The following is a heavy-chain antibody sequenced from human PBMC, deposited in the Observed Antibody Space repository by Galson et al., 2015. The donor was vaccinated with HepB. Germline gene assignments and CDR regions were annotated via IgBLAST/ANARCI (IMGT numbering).Heavy chain of an antibody. V-gene: IGHV3-21*01. CDR2: ISSSSSYI. J-gene: IGHJ5*02. Sequence: SLRLSCAASGFTFSSYSMNWVRQAPGKGLEWVSSISSSSSYIYYADSVKGRFTISRDNAKNSLYLQMNSLRAEDTAVYYCARGLYCSSTSCPGWFDPWGQGTLVTVSS. CDR3: ARGLYCSSTSCPGWFDP. D-gene: IGHD2-2*01. CDR1: GFTFSSYS.